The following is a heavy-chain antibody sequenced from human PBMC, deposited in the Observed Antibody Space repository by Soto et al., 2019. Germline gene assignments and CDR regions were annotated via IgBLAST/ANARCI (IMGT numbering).Heavy chain of an antibody. CDR2: ITAGGGTT. Sequence: LRLSCAASGFTFSSYAMNWVRQAPGKGLEWVSGITAGGGTTYCADSVKGRFTISRDNSKNTHTLYLQMNSLRAEDTAVYYCAKDHSSVVYHFDYWGQGTLVTVSS. CDR3: AKDHSSVVYHFDY. D-gene: IGHD2-2*02. V-gene: IGHV3-23*01. J-gene: IGHJ4*02. CDR1: GFTFSSYA.